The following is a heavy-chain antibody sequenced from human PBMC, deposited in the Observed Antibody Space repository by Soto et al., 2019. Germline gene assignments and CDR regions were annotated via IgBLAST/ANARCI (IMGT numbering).Heavy chain of an antibody. D-gene: IGHD3-9*01. J-gene: IGHJ4*02. CDR3: ANLRYFEWSLDY. CDR2: IYNSGDI. Sequence: TSETLSLTCTVSGVSINNNYWSWIRQPPGKGLEWIGYIYNSGDINYNPSLNSRVTMSVDTSKNQFSLNLTSVTAADTAVYYCANLRYFEWSLDYWGQGTLVTAPQ. CDR1: GVSINNNY. V-gene: IGHV4-59*01.